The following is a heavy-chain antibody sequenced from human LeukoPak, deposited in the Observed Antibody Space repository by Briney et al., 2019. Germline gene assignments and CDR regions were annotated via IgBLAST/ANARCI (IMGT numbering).Heavy chain of an antibody. V-gene: IGHV4-59*01. CDR1: GGSISSYY. CDR2: IYYSGST. J-gene: IGHJ4*02. CDR3: ASSGGGGWYYFDY. Sequence: SETLSLTCTVSGGSISSYYWSWIRQPPGKGLEWIGYIYYSGSTNYNPSLKSRVTISVDTSKNQFSLKLSSVTAADTAVYYCASSGGGGWYYFDYWGQGTLVTVSP. D-gene: IGHD6-19*01.